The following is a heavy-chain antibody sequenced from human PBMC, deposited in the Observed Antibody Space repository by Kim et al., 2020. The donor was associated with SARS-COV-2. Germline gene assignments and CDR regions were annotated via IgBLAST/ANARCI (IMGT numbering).Heavy chain of an antibody. J-gene: IGHJ4*02. CDR3: ARARTAVAAFDY. V-gene: IGHV1-18*01. CDR2: ISVYTGDT. Sequence: ASVKVSCKVSGYTFNTYGITWVRQAPGQGLEWMGWISVYTGDTNIAQNLQGRVTMTGDTSTNTAYMELRRLKTDDTAMYYCARARTAVAAFDYWGQGTLVAVSS. CDR1: GYTFNTYG. D-gene: IGHD6-19*01.